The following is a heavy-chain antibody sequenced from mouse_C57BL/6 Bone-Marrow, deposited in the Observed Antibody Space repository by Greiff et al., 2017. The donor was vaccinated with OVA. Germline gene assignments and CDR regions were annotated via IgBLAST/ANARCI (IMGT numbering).Heavy chain of an antibody. CDR3: AREELGWYFDV. CDR2: IYPRSGNT. CDR1: GYTFTSYG. D-gene: IGHD4-1*01. Sequence: VMLVESGAELARPGASVKLSCKASGYTFTSYGISWVKQRTGQGLEWIGEIYPRSGNTYYNEKFKGKATLTADKSSSTAYMELRSLTSEDSAVYFCAREELGWYFDVWGTGTTVTVSS. J-gene: IGHJ1*03. V-gene: IGHV1-81*01.